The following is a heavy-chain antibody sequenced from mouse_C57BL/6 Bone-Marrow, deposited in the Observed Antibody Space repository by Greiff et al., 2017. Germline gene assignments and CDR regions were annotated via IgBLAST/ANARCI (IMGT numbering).Heavy chain of an antibody. D-gene: IGHD2-4*01. J-gene: IGHJ4*01. Sequence: QVQLQQPGAELVKPGASVKMSCKASGYTFTSYWITWVKQRPGQGLEWIGDIYPGSGSTNYNEKFKSKATITADTSSNTAYLQLSSLTSEDTAVYYCTNDYGPNYYAMDYWGQGTSVTVSS. CDR1: GYTFTSYW. CDR2: IYPGSGST. V-gene: IGHV1-55*01. CDR3: TNDYGPNYYAMDY.